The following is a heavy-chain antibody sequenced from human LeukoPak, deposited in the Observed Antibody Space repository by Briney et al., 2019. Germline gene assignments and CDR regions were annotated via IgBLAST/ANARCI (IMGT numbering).Heavy chain of an antibody. D-gene: IGHD2-2*02. J-gene: IGHJ4*02. V-gene: IGHV3-48*03. CDR1: GFTFSSYE. CDR3: ARLLVPAAI. Sequence: GGSLRLSCAASGFTFSSYEMNWVRQAPGKGLEWVSYISSSGSTIYYADSAKGRFTISRDNAKNSLYLQMNSLRAEDTAVYYCARLLVPAAIWGQGTLVTVSS. CDR2: ISSSGSTI.